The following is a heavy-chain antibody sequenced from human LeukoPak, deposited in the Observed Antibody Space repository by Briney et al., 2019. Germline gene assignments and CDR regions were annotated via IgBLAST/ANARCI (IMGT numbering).Heavy chain of an antibody. CDR1: GGTFSSYA. Sequence: APVKVSCKASGGTFSSYAISWVRQAPGQGLEWMGRIIPIFGTANYAQKFQGRVTITTDESTSTAYMELSSLRSEDTAVYYCARGYSSSWYAEYFQHWGQGTLVTVSS. CDR2: IIPIFGTA. V-gene: IGHV1-69*05. CDR3: ARGYSSSWYAEYFQH. D-gene: IGHD6-13*01. J-gene: IGHJ1*01.